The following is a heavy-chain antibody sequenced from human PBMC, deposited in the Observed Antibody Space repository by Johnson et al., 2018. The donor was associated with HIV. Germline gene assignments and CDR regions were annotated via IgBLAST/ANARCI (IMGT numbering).Heavy chain of an antibody. V-gene: IGHV3-7*01. CDR2: IKQDGSEK. CDR1: GFAVTSNN. Sequence: MLLVESGGGVVQPGGSLRLSCAASGFAVTSNNMRWVRQVPGRGLEWVANIKQDGSEKYYADSVKGRFTISRDNSENTLYLQMNSLKAEDTAVYYCASLSDDAFDFWGQGTMVTVSS. CDR3: ASLSDDAFDF. J-gene: IGHJ3*01.